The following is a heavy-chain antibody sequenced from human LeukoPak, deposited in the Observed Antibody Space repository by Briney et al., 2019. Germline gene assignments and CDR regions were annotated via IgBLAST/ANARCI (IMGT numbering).Heavy chain of an antibody. V-gene: IGHV1-2*02. Sequence: ASVRVSFKASGYTFTDYYMHWVRQAPGQGLEWMGWINPTSGGTKYAQKFQGRVTMTTDTSISTAYMELSRLRSDDTAVYYCARSQWLIDASIDYWGQGTLVTVSS. CDR2: INPTSGGT. J-gene: IGHJ4*02. CDR3: ARSQWLIDASIDY. D-gene: IGHD6-19*01. CDR1: GYTFTDYY.